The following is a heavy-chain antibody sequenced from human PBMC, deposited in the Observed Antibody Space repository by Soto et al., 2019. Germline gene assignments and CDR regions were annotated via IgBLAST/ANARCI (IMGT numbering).Heavy chain of an antibody. J-gene: IGHJ6*02. V-gene: IGHV3-23*01. D-gene: IGHD1-26*01. CDR2: ISGSGGST. CDR3: AKGGSYPRGGYYYYYGMDV. Sequence: GGSLRLSCAASGFTFSSYAMSWVRQAPGKGLEWVSAISGSGGSTYYADSVKGRFTISRDKSKNTLYLRMNSLRVEDTAVYYCAKGGSYPRGGYYYYYGMDVWGQGTTVTVSS. CDR1: GFTFSSYA.